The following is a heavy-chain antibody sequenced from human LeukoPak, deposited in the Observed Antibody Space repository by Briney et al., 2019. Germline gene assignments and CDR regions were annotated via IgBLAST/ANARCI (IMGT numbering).Heavy chain of an antibody. CDR1: GYTFSSSG. CDR2: ISPYNDDT. Sequence: ASVKVSCKASGYTFSSSGISWVRQAPGQGLEWMGWISPYNDDTRYEQTLQGRVAMTTDTSTSTVYMELRSLRSSDTAVYYCARSGSGYNPIDFWGQGTRVTVSS. V-gene: IGHV1-18*01. CDR3: ARSGSGYNPIDF. J-gene: IGHJ4*02. D-gene: IGHD5-12*01.